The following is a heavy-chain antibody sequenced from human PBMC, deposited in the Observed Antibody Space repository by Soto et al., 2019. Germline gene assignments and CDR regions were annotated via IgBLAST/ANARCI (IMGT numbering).Heavy chain of an antibody. Sequence: SETLSLTCTVSGFSIRGYYWSWIRQPTGKGLEWIGYMYNTGSTVYNPSFKSRVTISVDTSKNQFSLKLNSVTAADTAVYYCARDLWGYCGTDCYPLDVWGQGTTVT. CDR3: ARDLWGYCGTDCYPLDV. D-gene: IGHD2-21*02. V-gene: IGHV4-59*01. CDR2: MYNTGST. CDR1: GFSIRGYY. J-gene: IGHJ6*02.